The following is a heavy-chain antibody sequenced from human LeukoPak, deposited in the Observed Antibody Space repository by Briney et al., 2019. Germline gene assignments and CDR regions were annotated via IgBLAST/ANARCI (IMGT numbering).Heavy chain of an antibody. J-gene: IGHJ4*02. CDR3: ARDRRGLWFGELLSGGFDY. V-gene: IGHV4-4*02. Sequence: SETLSLTCAVSGGSISSSNWWSWVRQPPGKGLEWIGEIYHSGSTNYNPSLKGRVTISVDKSKNQFSLKLSSVTAADTAVYYCARDRRGLWFGELLSGGFDYWGQGTLVTVSS. D-gene: IGHD3-10*01. CDR2: IYHSGST. CDR1: GGSISSSNW.